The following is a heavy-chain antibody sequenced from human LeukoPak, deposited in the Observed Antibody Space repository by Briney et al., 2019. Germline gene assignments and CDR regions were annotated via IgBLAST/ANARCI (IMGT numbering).Heavy chain of an antibody. CDR2: IYYSGST. Sequence: SETLSLTCTVSGGSISNSSYYWGWIRQPPGKGLEWIGSIYYSGSTYYNPSLKSRVTISVDTSKNQFSLKLSSVTAADTAVYYCAGDGGNGAFDYWGQGNLVTVSS. CDR3: AGDGGNGAFDY. J-gene: IGHJ4*02. V-gene: IGHV4-39*07. CDR1: GGSISNSSYY. D-gene: IGHD4-23*01.